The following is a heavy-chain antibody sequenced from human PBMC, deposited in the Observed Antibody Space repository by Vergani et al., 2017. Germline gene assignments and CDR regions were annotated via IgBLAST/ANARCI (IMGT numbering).Heavy chain of an antibody. J-gene: IGHJ1*01. V-gene: IGHV3-30*02. CDR2: IRYDGTKR. CDR1: AFTFRIYG. D-gene: IGHD3-22*01. Sequence: QVQLVESGGGVVQPGGSLRLSCIASAFTFRIYGMHWVRQAPGKGLEWVAFIRYDGTKRFYGDSVKGRFTISRDNSQTTVFLQMNSLRADDSAVYYCTXAGQYDSDNFHDSWGQGALVTVAS. CDR3: TXAGQYDSDNFHDS.